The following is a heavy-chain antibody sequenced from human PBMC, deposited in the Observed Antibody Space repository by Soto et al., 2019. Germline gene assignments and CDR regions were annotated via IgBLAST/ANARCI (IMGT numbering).Heavy chain of an antibody. J-gene: IGHJ4*02. CDR3: AKATYYYGSGSYDY. CDR1: GFTFDDYA. CDR2: ISWNSGSI. D-gene: IGHD3-10*01. V-gene: IGHV3-9*01. Sequence: GGSLRLSCAASGFTFDDYAMHWVRQAPGKGLEWVSGISWNSGSIGYADSVKGRFTISRDNAKNSLYLQMNSLRADDTALYYCAKATYYYGSGSYDYWGQGTLFTVSS.